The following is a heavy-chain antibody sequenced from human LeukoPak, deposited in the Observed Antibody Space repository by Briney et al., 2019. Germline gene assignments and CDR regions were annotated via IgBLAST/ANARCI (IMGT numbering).Heavy chain of an antibody. V-gene: IGHV4-39*01. CDR3: ASRPSSGWDNDAFDI. CDR1: GGSISSSSYY. Sequence: PSETLSLTCTVPGGSISSSSYYWGWIRQPPGKGLEWIGSIYYSGSTYYNPSLKSRVTISVDTSKNQFSLKLSSVTAADTAVYYCASRPSSGWDNDAFDIWGQGTMVTVSS. CDR2: IYYSGST. D-gene: IGHD6-19*01. J-gene: IGHJ3*02.